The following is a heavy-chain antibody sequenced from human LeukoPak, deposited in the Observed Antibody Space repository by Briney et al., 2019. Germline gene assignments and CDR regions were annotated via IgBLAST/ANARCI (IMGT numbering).Heavy chain of an antibody. Sequence: ASVKVSCKASGYTFTSYAMHWVRQAPGQRLEWMGWINAGNGNTKYSQKLQGRVTITRDTSASTAYMELSSLRSEDTAVYYCARGPIVVVPAARSDWFDPWGQGTLVTVSS. CDR2: INAGNGNT. D-gene: IGHD2-2*01. J-gene: IGHJ5*02. CDR1: GYTFTSYA. V-gene: IGHV1-3*01. CDR3: ARGPIVVVPAARSDWFDP.